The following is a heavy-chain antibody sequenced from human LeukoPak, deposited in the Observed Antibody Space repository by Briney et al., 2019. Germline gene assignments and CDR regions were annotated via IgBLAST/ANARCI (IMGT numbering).Heavy chain of an antibody. Sequence: PPETLSLTCTVSGGSISSGGYYWSWIRQHPGKGLEWIGYIYYSGSTYYNPSLKSRVTISVDTSKNQFSLKLSSVTAADTAVYYCARVEGYGDQGIGFDYWGQGTLVTVSS. V-gene: IGHV4-31*03. J-gene: IGHJ4*02. D-gene: IGHD4-17*01. CDR3: ARVEGYGDQGIGFDY. CDR2: IYYSGST. CDR1: GGSISSGGYY.